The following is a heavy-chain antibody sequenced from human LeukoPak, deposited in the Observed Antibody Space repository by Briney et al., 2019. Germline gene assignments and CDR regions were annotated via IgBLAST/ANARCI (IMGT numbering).Heavy chain of an antibody. D-gene: IGHD4-17*01. CDR3: AAAKGDYVLGFDY. CDR2: ISASGGST. CDR1: GFTFSSYA. J-gene: IGHJ4*02. Sequence: PGGSLRLSCAASGFTFSSYAMSWVHQAPGKGLEWVSAISASGGSTYYTDSVKGRFTISRDNSKNTLYLQMNSLRAEDTAVYYCAAAKGDYVLGFDYWGQGTLVTVSS. V-gene: IGHV3-23*01.